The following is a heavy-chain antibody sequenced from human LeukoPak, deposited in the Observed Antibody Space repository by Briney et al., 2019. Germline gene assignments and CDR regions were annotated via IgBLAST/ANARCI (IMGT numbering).Heavy chain of an antibody. V-gene: IGHV3-33*01. J-gene: IGHJ4*02. CDR2: IWSNGGET. CDR3: ARDRTYSGSPDGRSHFNS. CDR1: GFTFNKYG. Sequence: GGSLRLSCAASGFTFNKYGMHWVRQVPGMGLEWVAVIWSNGGETYYADSVRGRFTISRDNSKSTVELQMNSLRAEDTAVYYCARDRTYSGSPDGRSHFNSWGQGTLVTVSS. D-gene: IGHD5-12*01.